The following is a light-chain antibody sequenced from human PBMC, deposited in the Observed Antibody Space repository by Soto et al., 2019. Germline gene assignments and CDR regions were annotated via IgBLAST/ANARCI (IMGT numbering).Light chain of an antibody. CDR3: MLPPQSPRT. CDR1: QSLLHSNGYNY. V-gene: IGKV2-28*01. CDR2: LGS. J-gene: IGKJ1*01. Sequence: DIVMAQSPLSLPVTPGEPASISCRSSQSLLHSNGYNYLDWYLQKPGQSPQLLIYLGSNRSSGVPERFSGIRSATDFTLKISRVEAEDVGIYCGMLPPQSPRTFGQGTKVEIK.